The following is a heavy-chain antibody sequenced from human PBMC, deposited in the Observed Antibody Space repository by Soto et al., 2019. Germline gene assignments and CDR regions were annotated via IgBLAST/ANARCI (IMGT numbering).Heavy chain of an antibody. V-gene: IGHV4-59*01. CDR1: GGSISSYY. Sequence: SETLSLTCTVSGGSISSYYWSWIRQPPGKGLEWIGYIYYSGSTNYNPSLKSRVTISVDTSKNQFSLKLSSVTAADTAVYYCARTTGAGYSSSWKPYYFDYWGQGTLVTVSS. CDR3: ARTTGAGYSSSWKPYYFDY. CDR2: IYYSGST. D-gene: IGHD6-13*01. J-gene: IGHJ4*02.